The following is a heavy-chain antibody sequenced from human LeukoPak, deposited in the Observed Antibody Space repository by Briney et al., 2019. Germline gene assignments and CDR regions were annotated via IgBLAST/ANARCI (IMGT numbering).Heavy chain of an antibody. CDR1: GFTFSSYA. V-gene: IGHV3-30*04. CDR2: ISYDGSNK. CDR3: ARVGLPYYSKYFFDY. Sequence: GGSLRLSCAASGFTFSSYAMHWVRQAPGKGLEWVAVISYDGSNKYYAGSVKGRFTISRDNSKNTLYLQMNSLRAEDTAVYYCARVGLPYYSKYFFDYWGQGTLVTVSS. D-gene: IGHD2-21*01. J-gene: IGHJ4*02.